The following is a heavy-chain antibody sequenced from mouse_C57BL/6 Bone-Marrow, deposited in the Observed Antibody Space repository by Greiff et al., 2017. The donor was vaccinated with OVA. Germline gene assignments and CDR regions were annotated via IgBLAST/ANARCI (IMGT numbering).Heavy chain of an antibody. CDR3: ARDGYDVWFAY. Sequence: VKLQQPGAELVMPGASVKLSCKASGYTFTSYGISWVKQRTGQGLEWIGEIYPRSGNTYYNEKFKGKATLTADKSSSTAYMELRSLTSEDSAVYFCARDGYDVWFAYWGQGTLVTVSA. CDR2: IYPRSGNT. CDR1: GYTFTSYG. D-gene: IGHD2-2*01. V-gene: IGHV1-81*01. J-gene: IGHJ3*01.